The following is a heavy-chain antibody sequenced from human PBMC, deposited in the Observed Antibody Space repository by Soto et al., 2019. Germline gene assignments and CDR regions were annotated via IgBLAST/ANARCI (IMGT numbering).Heavy chain of an antibody. CDR1: GGTFSSYA. CDR2: IIPIFGTA. CDR3: ARDQDVSNYYGMDV. D-gene: IGHD3-22*01. J-gene: IGHJ6*02. V-gene: IGHV1-69*13. Sequence: SVKVSCKASGGTFSSYAIRGVRQAPGQGLEWMGGIIPIFGTANYAQKFQGRVTITADESTSTAYMELSSLRSEDTAVYYCARDQDVSNYYGMDVWGQGTTATVSS.